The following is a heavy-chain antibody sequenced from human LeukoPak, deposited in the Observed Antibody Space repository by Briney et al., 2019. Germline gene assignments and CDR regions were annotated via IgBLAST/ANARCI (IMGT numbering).Heavy chain of an antibody. V-gene: IGHV3-33*01. J-gene: IGHJ4*02. Sequence: GSLRLSCAASGFTFSSYGMHWVRQAPGKGLEWVAVIWYDGSNKYYADSVKGRFTISRDNSKNTLYLQMNSLRAEDTAVYYCARGGYSYGYPFDYWGQGTLVTVSS. D-gene: IGHD5-18*01. CDR3: ARGGYSYGYPFDY. CDR1: GFTFSSYG. CDR2: IWYDGSNK.